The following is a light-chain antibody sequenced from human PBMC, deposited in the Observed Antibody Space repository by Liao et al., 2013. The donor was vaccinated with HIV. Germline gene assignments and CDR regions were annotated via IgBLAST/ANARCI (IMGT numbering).Light chain of an antibody. CDR1: GLGDKY. J-gene: IGLJ3*02. V-gene: IGLV3-1*01. CDR2: EDT. Sequence: SYEMTQPPSVSVSPGQTASVTCSGDGLGDKYVSWYQQRPGHSPILVIYEDTKRPSGIPERFSGSNSGNTATLTISGTQPMDEADYYCQAWDSSTGVFGGGTQLTVL. CDR3: QAWDSSTGV.